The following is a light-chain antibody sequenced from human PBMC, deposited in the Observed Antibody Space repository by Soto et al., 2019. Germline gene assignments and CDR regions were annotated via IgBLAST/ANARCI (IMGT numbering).Light chain of an antibody. CDR1: QSVSTY. CDR3: KQYTNSHPIT. Sequence: RVTITCLASQSVSTYLNWYQQKPGQAPRLLIYGASTRATGIPARFSGSGSGTESTLTISRLPPQDFAVSLCKQYTNSHPITFGQGTRLEIK. CDR2: GAS. V-gene: IGKV3-15*01. J-gene: IGKJ5*01.